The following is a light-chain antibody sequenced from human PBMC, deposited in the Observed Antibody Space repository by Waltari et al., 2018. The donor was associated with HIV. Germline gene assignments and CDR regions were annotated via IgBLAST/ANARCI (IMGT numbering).Light chain of an antibody. Sequence: SYVLTQPTSVSVAPGQTARITCGGNHIESKSVHWYQQKPGQAPVLVVYDDNDRPSGIPERFFGSNSGNTATLTITRVEAGDEADYYCQVWDSGSDHPDVVFGGGTKLTVL. CDR3: QVWDSGSDHPDVV. CDR1: HIESKS. V-gene: IGLV3-21*02. CDR2: DDN. J-gene: IGLJ2*01.